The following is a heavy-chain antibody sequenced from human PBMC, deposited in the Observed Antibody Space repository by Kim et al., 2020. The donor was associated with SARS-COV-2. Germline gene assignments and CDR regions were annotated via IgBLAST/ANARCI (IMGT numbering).Heavy chain of an antibody. D-gene: IGHD4-4*01. CDR3: ARAQYSNYGHWYYYGMDV. CDR2: INAGNGNT. CDR1: GYTFTSYA. Sequence: ASVKVSCKASGYTFTSYAMHWVRQAPGQRLEWMGWINAGNGNTKYSQKFQGRVTITRDTSASTAYMELSSLRSEDTAVYYCARAQYSNYGHWYYYGMDVWGQGTTVTVSS. V-gene: IGHV1-3*01. J-gene: IGHJ6*02.